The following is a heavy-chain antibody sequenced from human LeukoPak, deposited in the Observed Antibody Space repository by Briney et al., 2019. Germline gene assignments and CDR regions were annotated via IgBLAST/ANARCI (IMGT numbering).Heavy chain of an antibody. V-gene: IGHV1-46*01. D-gene: IGHD6-13*01. CDR1: GYTLTSYY. CDR3: ARGYSSSRYWGGGDY. CDR2: INPSGGTT. J-gene: IGHJ4*02. Sequence: ASVKVSCKASGYTLTSYYMHWVRQAPGQGLEWMGIINPSGGTTSYAQKFQGRVTMTRGTSTSTVCMELNSLTSEDTAVYYCARGYSSSRYWGGGDYWGQGTLVTVSS.